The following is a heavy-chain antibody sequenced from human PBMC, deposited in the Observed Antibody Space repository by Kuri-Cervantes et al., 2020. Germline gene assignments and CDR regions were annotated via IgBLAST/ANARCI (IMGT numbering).Heavy chain of an antibody. J-gene: IGHJ4*02. Sequence: GGSLRLSCAAPGFTFSSYAMSWVRQAPGKGLEWVSAISGSGGSTYYADSVKGRFTISRDNSKNTLYLQMNSLRAEDTAVYYCASFYDSSGYYRYWGQGTLVTVSS. CDR3: ASFYDSSGYYRY. CDR2: ISGSGGST. V-gene: IGHV3-23*01. D-gene: IGHD3-22*01. CDR1: GFTFSSYA.